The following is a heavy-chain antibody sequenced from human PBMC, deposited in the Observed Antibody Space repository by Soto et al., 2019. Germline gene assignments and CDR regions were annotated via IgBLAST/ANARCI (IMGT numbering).Heavy chain of an antibody. CDR3: ARGLRTGNYGMDV. CDR2: IIPMFETV. V-gene: IGHV1-69*13. J-gene: IGHJ6*02. Sequence: SVKVSCKXSGGTFDNYAVSWVRQAPGQGLEWMGGIIPMFETVNYAQRFQGRLTIAADESTSTAYVELTSLTSADTAIYFCARGLRTGNYGMDVWGQGTTVTVSS. D-gene: IGHD2-15*01. CDR1: GGTFDNYA.